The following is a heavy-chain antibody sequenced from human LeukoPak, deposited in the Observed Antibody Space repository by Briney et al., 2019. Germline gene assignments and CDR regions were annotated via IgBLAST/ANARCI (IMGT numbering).Heavy chain of an antibody. CDR3: ARARRGSGNYYYGMDV. CDR2: ISSSGSTI. CDR1: GFTVSSNY. D-gene: IGHD3-10*01. Sequence: GGSLRLSCAASGFTVSSNYMSWVRQAPGKGLEWVSYISSSGSTIYYADSVKGRFTISRDNAKNSLYLQMNSLRAEDTGVYYCARARRGSGNYYYGMDVWGRGTTVTVSS. V-gene: IGHV3-11*04. J-gene: IGHJ6*02.